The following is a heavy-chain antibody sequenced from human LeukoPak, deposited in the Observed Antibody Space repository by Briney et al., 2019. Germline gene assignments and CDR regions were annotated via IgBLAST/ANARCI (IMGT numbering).Heavy chain of an antibody. CDR2: IIPIFGTA. D-gene: IGHD6-13*01. CDR1: GGTFSSYA. Sequence: SVKVSCKASGGTFSSYAISWVRQAPGQGLEWMGGIIPIFGTANYAQKFQGRVTMTTDTSTSTAYMELRSLRSDDTAVYYCARADRGIAAAGMDFDYWGQGTLVTVSS. V-gene: IGHV1-69*05. CDR3: ARADRGIAAAGMDFDY. J-gene: IGHJ4*02.